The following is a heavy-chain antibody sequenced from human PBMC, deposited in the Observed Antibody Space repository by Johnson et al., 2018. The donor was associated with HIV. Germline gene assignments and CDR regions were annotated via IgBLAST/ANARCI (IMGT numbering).Heavy chain of an antibody. CDR2: ISYDGSNK. J-gene: IGHJ3*02. V-gene: IGHV3-30-3*01. CDR3: AREGGYCSGGSCVNAFDI. Sequence: QVQLVESGGGVVQPGRSLRLSCAASGFTFSSYAMHWVRQAPGKGLEWVAVISYDGSNKYYADSVKGRFTISRDNSKNTLYLQMNSLRAEDTAVYYCAREGGYCSGGSCVNAFDIWGQGTMVTVSS. CDR1: GFTFSSYA. D-gene: IGHD2-15*01.